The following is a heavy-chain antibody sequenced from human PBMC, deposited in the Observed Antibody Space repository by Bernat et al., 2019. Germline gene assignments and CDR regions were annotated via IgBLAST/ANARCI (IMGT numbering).Heavy chain of an antibody. CDR3: ARYGSGSPEYYYYGMDV. D-gene: IGHD3-10*01. CDR1: GYTFTSYA. CDR2: INAGNGNT. V-gene: IGHV1-3*01. J-gene: IGHJ6*02. Sequence: QVQLVQSGAEVKKPGASVKVSCKASGYTFTSYAMHWVRQAPGQRLEWMGWINAGNGNTKYSQKFQGRVTITRDTSASTAYLELSSLRSEDTAVYYCARYGSGSPEYYYYGMDVWGQGTTVTVSS.